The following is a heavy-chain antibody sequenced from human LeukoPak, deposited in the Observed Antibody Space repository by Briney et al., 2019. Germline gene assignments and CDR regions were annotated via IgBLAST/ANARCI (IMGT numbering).Heavy chain of an antibody. V-gene: IGHV3-30*04. D-gene: IGHD3-10*01. Sequence: GGSLRLSCAASGFTFSSYVMHWVRQAPGKGLECVAVISNDGSEKYYADSVKGRFTISRDNPKDTLYLQMNSLGPEDTALYYCARDGGFTRGWTYGAGDYWGQGTLVAVSS. CDR2: ISNDGSEK. J-gene: IGHJ4*02. CDR1: GFTFSSYV. CDR3: ARDGGFTRGWTYGAGDY.